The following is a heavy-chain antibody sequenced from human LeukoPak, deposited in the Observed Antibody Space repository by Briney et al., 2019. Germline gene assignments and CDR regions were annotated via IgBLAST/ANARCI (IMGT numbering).Heavy chain of an antibody. CDR2: INPNSGGT. J-gene: IGHJ4*02. CDR1: GYTFTGYY. D-gene: IGHD6-13*01. Sequence: ASVKVSCKASGYTFTGYYLHWVRQAPGQGLEWMGWINPNSGGTNYPQKFQGRVTMTRDTSISTAYMGLTGLRSDDTAVYYCAKDAYSGFSGSFYWDYWGQGTLVTVSS. V-gene: IGHV1-2*02. CDR3: AKDAYSGFSGSFYWDY.